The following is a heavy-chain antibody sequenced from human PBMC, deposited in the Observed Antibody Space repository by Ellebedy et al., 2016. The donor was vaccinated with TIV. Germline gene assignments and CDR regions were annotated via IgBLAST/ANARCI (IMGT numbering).Heavy chain of an antibody. D-gene: IGHD2-2*01. V-gene: IGHV3-23*01. CDR3: ARDRGTSGFYY. CDR1: GLTFSSYA. Sequence: GESLKISCAASGLTFSSYAMSWVRQAPGKGLEWVSAIGGRGGDTYYADSVRGRFTISRDNSNNVLFLQMDRLRAGDTALYYCARDRGTSGFYYWGRGTRVTVSS. J-gene: IGHJ4*02. CDR2: IGGRGGDT.